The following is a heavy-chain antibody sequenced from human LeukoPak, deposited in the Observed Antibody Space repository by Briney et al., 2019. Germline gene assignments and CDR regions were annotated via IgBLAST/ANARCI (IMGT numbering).Heavy chain of an antibody. CDR3: ARDLSRGRIAVAGTFDY. D-gene: IGHD6-19*01. J-gene: IGHJ4*02. V-gene: IGHV1-46*01. CDR1: GYTFTSYY. CDR2: INPSGGST. Sequence: ASVKVSCKASGYTFTSYYMHWVRQAPGQGLEWMGIINPSGGSTSYAQKFQGRVTMTRDMSTSTVYMELSSLRSEDTAVYYCARDLSRGRIAVAGTFDYWGQGTLVTVSS.